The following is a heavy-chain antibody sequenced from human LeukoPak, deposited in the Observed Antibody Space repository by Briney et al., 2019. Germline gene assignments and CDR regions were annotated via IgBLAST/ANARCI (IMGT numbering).Heavy chain of an antibody. Sequence: MPSETLSLTCTVSGGSISSYYWSWIRQPPGKGLEWIGYIYYSGSTNCNPSLKSRVTISVDTSKNQFSLKLSSVTAADTAVYYCARDEGGSGYIDYWGQGTLITVSS. V-gene: IGHV4-59*12. CDR2: IYYSGST. J-gene: IGHJ4*02. CDR3: ARDEGGSGYIDY. CDR1: GGSISSYY. D-gene: IGHD3-22*01.